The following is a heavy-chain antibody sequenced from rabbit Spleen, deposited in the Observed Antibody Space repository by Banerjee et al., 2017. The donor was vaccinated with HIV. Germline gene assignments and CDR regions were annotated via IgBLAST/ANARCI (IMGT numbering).Heavy chain of an antibody. Sequence: LEESGGDLVKPGASLTLTCTASGLSLSNSAYMCWVRQAPGKGLEWIACINAVTGKAVYANWAKGRFTISKTSSTTVTLQMTSLTVADTATYFCARDAGTSFSSYGMDLWGQGTLVTVS. CDR1: GLSLSNSAY. D-gene: IGHD8-1*01. J-gene: IGHJ6*01. CDR2: INAVTGKA. CDR3: ARDAGTSFSSYGMDL. V-gene: IGHV1S40*01.